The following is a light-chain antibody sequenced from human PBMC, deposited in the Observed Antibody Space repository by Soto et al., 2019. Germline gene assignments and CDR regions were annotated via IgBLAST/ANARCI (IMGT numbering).Light chain of an antibody. CDR3: QQYGNWPPWT. V-gene: IGKV3-15*01. CDR1: QSISSS. CDR2: GAS. Sequence: EVVMTQSPGLLSVSPGETATLSCRASQSISSSLAWYQHKPGQAPRLLILGASFRATGIPARFRGSGSGTDFTLTITSLQAEDFAVYYCQQYGNWPPWTFGQGTKVEIK. J-gene: IGKJ1*01.